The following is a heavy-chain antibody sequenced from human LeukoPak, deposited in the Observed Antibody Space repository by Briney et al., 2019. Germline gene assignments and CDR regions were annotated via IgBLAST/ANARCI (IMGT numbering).Heavy chain of an antibody. Sequence: GGSLRLSCAASGFTFSSYEMNWVRQAPGKGLEWVSYISSSGSTIYYADSVKGRFTISRDNAKNSLYLLMNSLRAEDTAVYYCARDGRGYSYGGLYYYYYMDVWGKGTTVTVSS. J-gene: IGHJ6*03. CDR1: GFTFSSYE. D-gene: IGHD5-18*01. CDR3: ARDGRGYSYGGLYYYYYMDV. V-gene: IGHV3-48*03. CDR2: ISSSGSTI.